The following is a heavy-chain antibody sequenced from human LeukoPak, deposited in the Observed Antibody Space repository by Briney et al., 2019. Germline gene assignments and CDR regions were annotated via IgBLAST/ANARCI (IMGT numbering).Heavy chain of an antibody. CDR2: ISSISHYI. Sequence: GGSLRLSCAASGFTFSSYSMNWVRQAPGKGLGRVSTISSISHYIYYADSVKGRFAISRDNARNSLFLRMSSLRAEDTAVYYCTRDLSAGLPGGFDFWGQGTLVTVSS. J-gene: IGHJ4*02. CDR3: TRDLSAGLPGGFDF. V-gene: IGHV3-21*06. D-gene: IGHD3-10*01. CDR1: GFTFSSYS.